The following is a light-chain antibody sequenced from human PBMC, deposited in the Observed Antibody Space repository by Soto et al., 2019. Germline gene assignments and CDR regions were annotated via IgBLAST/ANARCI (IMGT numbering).Light chain of an antibody. CDR3: RSYAGSNNHVL. Sequence: QSALTQPPSASGSPGQSVTISCTGTSSDVGGYNFVSWYQQHPGKAPQLMIYEVSKRPSWVPDRFSGSKSGNTASLTVSGLLTEDEADYYCRSYAGSNNHVLFGGGTKLTVL. V-gene: IGLV2-8*01. CDR2: EVS. CDR1: SSDVGGYNF. J-gene: IGLJ2*01.